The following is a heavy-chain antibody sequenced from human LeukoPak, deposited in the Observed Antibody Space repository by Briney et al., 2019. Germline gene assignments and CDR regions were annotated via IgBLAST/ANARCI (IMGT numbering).Heavy chain of an antibody. V-gene: IGHV3-15*01. CDR3: TTYRYNYGSTGYSYFDF. D-gene: IGHD5-18*01. J-gene: IGHJ4*02. CDR2: IISKTSGGTT. Sequence: PGGSRTLSCAASGLTFANAWMSWVRQAPGKGLEWVARIISKTSGGTTDYAAPVKGRFTISRDDSKTTLYLQMNSLKTEDTAVYYCTTYRYNYGSTGYSYFDFWGQGTLVTVPS. CDR1: GLTFANAW.